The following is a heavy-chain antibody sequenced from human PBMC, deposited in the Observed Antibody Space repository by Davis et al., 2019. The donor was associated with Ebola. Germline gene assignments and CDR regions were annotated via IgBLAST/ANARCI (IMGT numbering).Heavy chain of an antibody. D-gene: IGHD2-2*01. CDR2: INSDGSST. CDR1: GFTFSSYW. J-gene: IGHJ6*02. CDR3: ARDGIVVVPAAIVYYYYGMDV. V-gene: IGHV3-74*01. Sequence: PGGSLRLSCAASGFTFSSYWMHWVRQAPGKGLVWVSRINSDGSSTSYADSVKGRFTISRDNAKNTLYLQMNSLRAEDTAVYYCARDGIVVVPAAIVYYYYGMDVWGQGTTVTVSS.